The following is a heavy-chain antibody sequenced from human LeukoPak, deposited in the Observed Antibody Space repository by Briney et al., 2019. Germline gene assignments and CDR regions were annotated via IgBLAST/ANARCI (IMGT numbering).Heavy chain of an antibody. CDR2: ISGSGGNT. CDR1: GFTFSTYA. J-gene: IGHJ4*02. D-gene: IGHD4-17*01. V-gene: IGHV3-23*01. Sequence: GGSLRLSCAASGFTFSTYAMSWVRQAPGKGLEWVSAISGSGGNTYYADSAKGRFTISRDNSKNTLYLQMSSLRAEDTAVYYCAKNGVPVRLWGQGALVTVSS. CDR3: AKNGVPVRL.